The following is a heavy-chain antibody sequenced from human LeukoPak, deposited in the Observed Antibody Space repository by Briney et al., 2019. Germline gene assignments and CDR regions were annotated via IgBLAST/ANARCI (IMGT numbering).Heavy chain of an antibody. Sequence: GGSLRLSCAASGFTFSSYAMHWVRQAPGKGLEYVSAISSNGGSTYYANSVKGRFTIPRDNSKNTLYLQMGSLRTEDMAVYYCARVGSWDAFDIWGQGTMVTVSS. CDR3: ARVGSWDAFDI. CDR1: GFTFSSYA. D-gene: IGHD1-26*01. CDR2: ISSNGGST. J-gene: IGHJ3*02. V-gene: IGHV3-64*01.